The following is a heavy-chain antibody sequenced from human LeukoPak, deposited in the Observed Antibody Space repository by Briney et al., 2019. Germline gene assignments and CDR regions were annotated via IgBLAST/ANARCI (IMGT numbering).Heavy chain of an antibody. Sequence: SETLSLTCTVSGGYISSYYWSWIRQPPGKGLEWIGYIYYSGSTNYNPSLKSRVTISVDTSKNQFSLKLSSVTAADTAVYYCARGAFGELLYPNHLYYFDYWGQGTLVTVSS. D-gene: IGHD3-10*01. CDR3: ARGAFGELLYPNHLYYFDY. CDR1: GGYISSYY. J-gene: IGHJ4*02. CDR2: IYYSGST. V-gene: IGHV4-59*01.